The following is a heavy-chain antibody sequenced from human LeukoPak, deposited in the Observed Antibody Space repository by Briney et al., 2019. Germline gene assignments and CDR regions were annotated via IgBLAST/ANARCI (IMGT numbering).Heavy chain of an antibody. CDR1: GFTFSTYA. J-gene: IGHJ4*02. D-gene: IGHD1-26*01. V-gene: IGHV3-23*01. Sequence: GGSLRLSCAASGFTFSTYAMSWVRQAPGKGLEWVSVISGSGGSTYYADSVKGRFTISRDNSKSTLILQMNSLRVEDAALYYCTKRVKYGGTWDHFADWGQGTLVTVSS. CDR3: TKRVKYGGTWDHFAD. CDR2: ISGSGGST.